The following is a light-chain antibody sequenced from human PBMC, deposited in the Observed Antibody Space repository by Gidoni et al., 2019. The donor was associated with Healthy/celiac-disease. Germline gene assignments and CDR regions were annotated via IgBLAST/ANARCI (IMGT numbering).Light chain of an antibody. J-gene: IGKJ4*01. Sequence: ELVLTQSPATLSLSPGERATLSCRASQSVSSYLAWYQQKPGQAPRLLIYDASNRATGIPARFSGSGSGTDFTLTISSLEPEDSAVYYCQQRSNWLTFGGXTKVEIK. CDR3: QQRSNWLT. V-gene: IGKV3-11*01. CDR2: DAS. CDR1: QSVSSY.